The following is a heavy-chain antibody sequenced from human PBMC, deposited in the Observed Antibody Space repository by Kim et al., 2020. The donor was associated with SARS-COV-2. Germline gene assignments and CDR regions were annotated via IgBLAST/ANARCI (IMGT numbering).Heavy chain of an antibody. CDR1: GFTFDDYT. J-gene: IGHJ1*01. V-gene: IGHV3-43*01. Sequence: GGSLRLSCAASGFTFDDYTMHWVRQAPGKGLEWVSLISWDGGSTYYADSVKGRFTISRDNSKNSLYLQMNSLRTEDTALYYCAKGSSSWYFSCFQHWGQGTLVTVSS. CDR3: AKGSSSWYFSCFQH. D-gene: IGHD6-13*01. CDR2: ISWDGGST.